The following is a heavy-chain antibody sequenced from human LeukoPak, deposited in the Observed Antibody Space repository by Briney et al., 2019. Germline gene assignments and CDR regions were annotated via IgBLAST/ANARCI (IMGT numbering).Heavy chain of an antibody. D-gene: IGHD3-16*01. J-gene: IGHJ5*02. CDR2: ITSSSSYI. CDR3: ARGGDKRLARNWFDP. Sequence: GGSLRLSCAASGFTFTSYNMNWVRQAPGKGLEWVSSITSSSSYIYYADSVKGRFTVSRDDATNSVYLEMNSLRAEDTAVYYCARGGDKRLARNWFDPWGQGTVVTVSS. CDR1: GFTFTSYN. V-gene: IGHV3-21*01.